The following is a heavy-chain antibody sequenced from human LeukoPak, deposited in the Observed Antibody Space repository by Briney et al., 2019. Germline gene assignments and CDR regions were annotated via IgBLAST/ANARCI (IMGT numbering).Heavy chain of an antibody. CDR2: INPNSGGT. V-gene: IGHV1-2*02. J-gene: IGHJ4*02. CDR3: ARSRVLYELGDY. D-gene: IGHD2-2*02. Sequence: RASMKVSCKASGYTFTGYYMHWVRQAPGQGLEWMGWINPNSGGTNYAQKFQGRVTMTRDTSISTAYMELSRLRSDDTAVYYCARSRVLYELGDYWGQGTLVTVSS. CDR1: GYTFTGYY.